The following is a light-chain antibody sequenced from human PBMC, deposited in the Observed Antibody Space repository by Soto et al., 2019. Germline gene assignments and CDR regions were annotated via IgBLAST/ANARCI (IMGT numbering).Light chain of an antibody. CDR1: QDISNY. CDR2: DAS. V-gene: IGKV1-33*01. Sequence: DIQMTQSPSSLSASVGDRVTITCQASQDISNYLNWYQQKPGKAPKLLIYDASNLETGVPSSFSGSGSGTDFTFAISSLQPEDIATYYCQQYDNLPFGQGTRLESK. J-gene: IGKJ5*01. CDR3: QQYDNLP.